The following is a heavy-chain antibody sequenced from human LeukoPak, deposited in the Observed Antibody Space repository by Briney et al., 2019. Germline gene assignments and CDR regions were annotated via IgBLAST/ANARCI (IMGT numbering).Heavy chain of an antibody. CDR3: ARMDSTIAAAGPHFDY. J-gene: IGHJ4*02. V-gene: IGHV3-48*01. CDR1: GFTFSSYS. D-gene: IGHD6-13*01. Sequence: GGSLRLSCAASGFTFSSYSMNWVRQAPGQGLEWVSYISSSSSTIYYADSVKGRLTISRDNAKNSLYLQMNSLRAEDTAVYYCARMDSTIAAAGPHFDYWGQGTLVTVSS. CDR2: ISSSSSTI.